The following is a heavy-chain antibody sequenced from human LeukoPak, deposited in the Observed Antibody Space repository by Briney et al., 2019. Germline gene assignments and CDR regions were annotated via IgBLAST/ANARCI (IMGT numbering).Heavy chain of an antibody. CDR2: INPNSGGT. Sequence: ASVKVSCKASGYTFTGYYMHWVRQAPGQGLEWMGWINPNSGGTNYAQKFQGRVTMTRDTSISTAYMELSRLRSDDTAVYYCARDIEYYYDSSGNPEYWDQGTLVTVSS. J-gene: IGHJ4*02. D-gene: IGHD3-22*01. CDR3: ARDIEYYYDSSGNPEY. CDR1: GYTFTGYY. V-gene: IGHV1-2*02.